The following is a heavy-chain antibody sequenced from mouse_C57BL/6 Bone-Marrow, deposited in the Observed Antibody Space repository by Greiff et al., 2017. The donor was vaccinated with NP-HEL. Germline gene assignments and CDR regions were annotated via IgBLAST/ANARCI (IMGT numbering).Heavy chain of an antibody. CDR2: IYPGDGDT. Sequence: VQLQESGAELVKPGASVKISCKASGYAFSSYWMNWVKQRPGKGLEWIGQIYPGDGDTNYNGKFKGKATLTADKSSSTAYMQLSSLTSEDSAVYFCARVGYSKPSMTMDYWGQGTSVTVSS. CDR3: ARVGYSKPSMTMDY. CDR1: GYAFSSYW. D-gene: IGHD2-5*01. J-gene: IGHJ4*01. V-gene: IGHV1-80*01.